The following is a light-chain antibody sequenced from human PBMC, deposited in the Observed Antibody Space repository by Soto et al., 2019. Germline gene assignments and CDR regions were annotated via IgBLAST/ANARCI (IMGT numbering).Light chain of an antibody. Sequence: EIVLTQSPGTRSLSPGERATLSCRASQSVSSSYLAWYQQKPGQAPRLLIYGASSRASGIPDRFSGSGSATDFTLSISRLEPEDSAVYYCQQYGSSPRTFGQGTKVDIK. CDR3: QQYGSSPRT. J-gene: IGKJ1*01. V-gene: IGKV3-20*01. CDR1: QSVSSSY. CDR2: GAS.